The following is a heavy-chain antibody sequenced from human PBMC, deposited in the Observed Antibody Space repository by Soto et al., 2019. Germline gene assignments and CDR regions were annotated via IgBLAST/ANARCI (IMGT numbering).Heavy chain of an antibody. V-gene: IGHV3-23*01. D-gene: IGHD6-19*01. CDR3: AKEGYDSGWYWYS. CDR2: ITSSGSEA. CDR1: GFSFGASA. J-gene: IGHJ4*02. Sequence: EVQLLESGGGLVQPGGSLRLSCAASGFSFGASAMSWVRQAPGKWLEYVSSITSSGSEAFHAASVKGRFTMSRDNSKNMVYLQMNSLRAEDTAVYYCAKEGYDSGWYWYSWGQGALVTVSS.